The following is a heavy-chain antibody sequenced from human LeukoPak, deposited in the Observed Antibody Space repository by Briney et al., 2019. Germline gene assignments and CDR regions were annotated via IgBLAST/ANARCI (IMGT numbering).Heavy chain of an antibody. Sequence: GGSLRLSCAASGFTVSSTYMSWVRQAPGKGLEWVSLIYSDGSTFYADSVKGRFTISRDNSKNTLYLQMSSLRAEDTAVYYCARDSSSFPNYFQDRVQGTLVTVSS. CDR3: ARDSSSFPNYFQD. CDR1: GFTVSSTY. CDR2: IYSDGST. J-gene: IGHJ4*02. D-gene: IGHD3-3*02. V-gene: IGHV3-53*01.